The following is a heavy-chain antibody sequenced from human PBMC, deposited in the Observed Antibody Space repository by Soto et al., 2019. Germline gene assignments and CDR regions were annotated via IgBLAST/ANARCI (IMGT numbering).Heavy chain of an antibody. V-gene: IGHV3-48*02. Sequence: EVQLVESGGGLVQPGGSLRLSCVASGFTFSSYSMNWVRQAPGKGLEWVSYISSSSRTIYYADSVKGRFTISRDNAKNSLYLQMNSLRDEDTAVYYCARVVNSYGVRAYYYGMDVWGQGTTVTFSS. J-gene: IGHJ6*02. CDR2: ISSSSRTI. CDR1: GFTFSSYS. D-gene: IGHD5-18*01. CDR3: ARVVNSYGVRAYYYGMDV.